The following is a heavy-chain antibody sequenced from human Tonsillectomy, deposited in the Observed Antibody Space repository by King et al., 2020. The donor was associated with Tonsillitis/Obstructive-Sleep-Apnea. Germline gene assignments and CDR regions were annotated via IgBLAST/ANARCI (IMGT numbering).Heavy chain of an antibody. J-gene: IGHJ6*03. CDR1: GFTSSSYW. CDR2: IKQDGREK. D-gene: IGHD1-26*01. Sequence: VQLVESGGGLVQPGGSLRLSCAASGFTSSSYWMSWVRQAPGKGLEWVANIKQDGREKYYVESVKGRFTISRDNAKSSLYLQMNSLRAEDTAVYYCARERIVGATGGYYYYYYMDVWGKGTTVTVSS. V-gene: IGHV3-7*01. CDR3: ARERIVGATGGYYYYYYMDV.